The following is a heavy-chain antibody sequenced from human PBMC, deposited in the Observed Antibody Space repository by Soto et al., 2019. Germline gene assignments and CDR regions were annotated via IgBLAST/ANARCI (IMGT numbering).Heavy chain of an antibody. CDR3: ARSSGGSGKLWNYYGMDV. J-gene: IGHJ6*02. V-gene: IGHV3-23*01. CDR1: GFTFSSYA. D-gene: IGHD3-10*01. CDR2: ISGSGGST. Sequence: PGVSLRLSCAASGFTFSSYAMSWVRQAPGKGLEWVSAISGSGGSTYYADSVKGRFTISRDNSKNTLYLQMNSLRAEDTAVYYCARSSGGSGKLWNYYGMDVWGQGTTVTVSS.